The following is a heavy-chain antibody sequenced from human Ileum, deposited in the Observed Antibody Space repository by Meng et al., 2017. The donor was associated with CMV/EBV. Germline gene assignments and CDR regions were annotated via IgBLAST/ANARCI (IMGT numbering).Heavy chain of an antibody. V-gene: IGHV4-39*01. CDR1: GGTIGNSHN. Sequence: SGGTIGNSHNWGWISKHPGKGLEWIGSKYSGGSTYYNPSLKSRVNMSVDTSKNQFSLKLSSVTAADTAVYYCMRNLGREGYKTFDYWGQGSLVTVSS. CDR3: MRNLGREGYKTFDY. D-gene: IGHD5-24*01. J-gene: IGHJ4*02. CDR2: KYSGGST.